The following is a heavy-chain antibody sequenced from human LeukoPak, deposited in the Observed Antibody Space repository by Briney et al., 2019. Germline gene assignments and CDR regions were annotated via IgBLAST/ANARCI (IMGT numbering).Heavy chain of an antibody. CDR3: AKEGAYCGGDCYSYFDY. J-gene: IGHJ4*02. D-gene: IGHD2-21*02. Sequence: GGSLRLSCVASGFTFSNSAMNWVRQAPGKGLEWVSVISGSGGSTYYADSVKGRFTVSRDNSKNTLYLQMNSLRLEDTAVYYCAKEGAYCGGDCYSYFDYWGQGTLVTVSS. V-gene: IGHV3-23*01. CDR1: GFTFSNSA. CDR2: ISGSGGST.